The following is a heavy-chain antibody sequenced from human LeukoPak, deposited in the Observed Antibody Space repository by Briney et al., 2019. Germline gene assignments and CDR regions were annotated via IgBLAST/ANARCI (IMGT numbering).Heavy chain of an antibody. V-gene: IGHV4-4*07. Sequence: SETLSLTCTVSGGSISSYYWSWIRQPAGKRLEWIGRIYTSGSTNYNPSLKSRVTMSVDTSKNQFSLKLSSVTAADTAVYYCARSVTMVRGVITGIIDYWGQGTLVTVSS. CDR1: GGSISSYY. CDR3: ARSVTMVRGVITGIIDY. J-gene: IGHJ4*02. CDR2: IYTSGST. D-gene: IGHD3-10*01.